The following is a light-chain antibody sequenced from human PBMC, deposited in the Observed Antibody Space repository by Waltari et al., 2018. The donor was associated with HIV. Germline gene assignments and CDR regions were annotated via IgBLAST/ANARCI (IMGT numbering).Light chain of an antibody. V-gene: IGLV2-8*01. CDR3: SSFAGTHKL. CDR2: EVT. CDR1: NSDISDYNY. Sequence: QSVNISCSGANSDISDYNYVSWYQQHSDRPPKLIIFEVTKRPSGVPDRFSGSKSGNTASLFVSGLQPEDEATYFCSSFAGTHKLFGGGTKLTVL. J-gene: IGLJ2*01.